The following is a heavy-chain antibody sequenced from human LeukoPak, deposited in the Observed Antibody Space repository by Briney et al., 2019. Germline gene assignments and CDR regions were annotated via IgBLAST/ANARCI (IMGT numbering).Heavy chain of an antibody. V-gene: IGHV4-4*02. J-gene: IGHJ4*02. D-gene: IGHD1-26*01. CDR1: IGXINSGNC. CDR3: SRESGPFCPFGY. Sequence: SETLSLTCAVSIGXINSGNCWSWVRQPPGQGLEWIGEISLAGQTNYNPSLNGRVTMSLDKSSNQLSLHLTSVTAADTPTYYCSRESGPFCPFGYWGQGTLVIVSS. CDR2: ISLAGQT.